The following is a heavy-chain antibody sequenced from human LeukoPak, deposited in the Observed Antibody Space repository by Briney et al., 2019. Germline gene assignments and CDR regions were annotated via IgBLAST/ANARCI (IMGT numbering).Heavy chain of an antibody. Sequence: GGSLRLSRAASGFTFSSYSMNWVRQAPGKGLEWVSSISSSSSYRYYADSVKGRFTISRDNAKNSLYLQMNSLRAEDTAVYCARGYCSGGSCYFLVDYWGQGTLVTVSS. J-gene: IGHJ4*02. D-gene: IGHD2-15*01. CDR3: RGYCSGGSCYFLVDY. CDR2: ISSSSSYR. CDR1: GFTFSSYS. V-gene: IGHV3-21*01.